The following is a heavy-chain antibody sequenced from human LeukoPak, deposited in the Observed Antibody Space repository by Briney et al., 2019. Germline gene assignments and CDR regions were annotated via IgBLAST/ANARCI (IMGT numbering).Heavy chain of an antibody. D-gene: IGHD6-6*01. CDR1: GFTFDDYG. V-gene: IGHV3-9*01. CDR3: AKDLGSSFSSNFDY. Sequence: GRSLRLSCAASGFTFDDYGMHWVRQAPGKGLEWVSGTSWNSGSIGYADSVKGRFTISRDNAKNSLYLQMNSLRAEDTALYYCAKDLGSSFSSNFDYWGQGTLVTVSS. CDR2: TSWNSGSI. J-gene: IGHJ4*02.